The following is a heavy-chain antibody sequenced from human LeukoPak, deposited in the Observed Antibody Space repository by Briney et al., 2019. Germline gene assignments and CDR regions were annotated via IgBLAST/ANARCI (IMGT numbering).Heavy chain of an antibody. Sequence: GGSLRLSCAASGFTFSSYWMSWVRQAPGKGLEWVANIKEDGSDKYYLDSVKGRFGISRDNAKKSLYLQINSLRVEDTAVYYCARDVYGGYYFDYWGQGTLVTVSS. CDR2: IKEDGSDK. CDR1: GFTFSSYW. J-gene: IGHJ4*02. D-gene: IGHD4-23*01. CDR3: ARDVYGGYYFDY. V-gene: IGHV3-7*01.